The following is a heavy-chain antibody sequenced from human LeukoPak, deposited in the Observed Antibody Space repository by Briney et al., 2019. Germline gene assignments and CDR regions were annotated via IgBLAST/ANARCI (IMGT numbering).Heavy chain of an antibody. Sequence: SETLSLTCAVSGASINNNYWTWVRQPPGKGLEWIGYIYSNGNTNYNPSLKGRVTMSIETSKNQFSLQLPSVTAADTVVYYCASGTFDGPLYGTYWYFHVWGRGTLVTVSS. CDR1: GASINNNY. V-gene: IGHV4-59*01. J-gene: IGHJ2*01. CDR3: ASGTFDGPLYGTYWYFHV. CDR2: IYSNGNT. D-gene: IGHD1-14*01.